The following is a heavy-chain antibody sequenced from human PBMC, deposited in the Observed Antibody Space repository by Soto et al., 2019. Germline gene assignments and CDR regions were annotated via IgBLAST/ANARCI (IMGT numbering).Heavy chain of an antibody. D-gene: IGHD6-13*01. J-gene: IGHJ3*02. CDR2: IYSGGST. V-gene: IGHV3-53*04. CDR1: GFTVNSNR. CDR3: ASHLIAAATDDAFDI. Sequence: PGGSLRLSCAASGFTVNSNRMSWVRQAPGKGLEWVSVIYSGGSTYYADSVKGRFTISRHNSKNTLYLQMNSLRAEDTAVYYCASHLIAAATDDAFDIWGQGTMVTVS.